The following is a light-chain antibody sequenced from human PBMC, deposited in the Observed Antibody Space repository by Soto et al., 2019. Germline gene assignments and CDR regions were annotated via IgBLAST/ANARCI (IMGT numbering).Light chain of an antibody. CDR1: SSDVGGYVY. CDR2: EVN. CDR3: SSYAGINTDVI. Sequence: QSALTQPPSASGSPGQSVTISCTGTSSDVGGYVYVSWYQRYPGKAPKLMIFEVNKRASGVPDRFSGSKSGNTASLTVSGLQAEDEADYYCSSYAGINTDVIFGGGTKLTVL. J-gene: IGLJ2*01. V-gene: IGLV2-8*01.